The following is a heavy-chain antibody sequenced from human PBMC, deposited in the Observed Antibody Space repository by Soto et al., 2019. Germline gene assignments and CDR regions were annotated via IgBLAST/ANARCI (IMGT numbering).Heavy chain of an antibody. CDR3: ARIIEYGNWFDP. Sequence: QVQLQESGPGLVKPSGTLSLTCAVSGGSISRSNWWSWVRQPPGKGLEWIGEIYHSGSTNYNPSLNRRVTKAVDKFKNQFSLKLGTVTCADTGVYYCARIIEYGNWFDPWGQGTLVTVSS. J-gene: IGHJ5*02. V-gene: IGHV4-4*02. CDR1: GGSISRSNW. CDR2: IYHSGST. D-gene: IGHD4-17*01.